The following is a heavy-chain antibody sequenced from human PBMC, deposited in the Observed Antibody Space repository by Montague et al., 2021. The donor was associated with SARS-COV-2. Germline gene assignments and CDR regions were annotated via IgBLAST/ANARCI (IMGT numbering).Heavy chain of an antibody. D-gene: IGHD3-22*01. J-gene: IGHJ3*02. V-gene: IGHV4-39*01. Sequence: SETLSLTCTVSGGSISSSNYYWGWIRQPPGKGLEWIGSIYCSGSTYYNPSLKSRVTISVDTSKNQFSLKLSSVTAADTAVYYCASPTYYYDSSGSDAFGIWGQGTMVTVSS. CDR2: IYCSGST. CDR3: ASPTYYYDSSGSDAFGI. CDR1: GGSISSSNYY.